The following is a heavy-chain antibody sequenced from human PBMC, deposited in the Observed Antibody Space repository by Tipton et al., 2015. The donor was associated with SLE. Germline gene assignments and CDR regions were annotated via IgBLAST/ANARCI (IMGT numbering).Heavy chain of an antibody. CDR3: ARDGMVGGTDSLDY. D-gene: IGHD1-26*01. V-gene: IGHV4-59*01. CDR2: IYYSGST. J-gene: IGHJ4*03. CDR1: GGSISGYY. Sequence: GLVKPSETLSLTCTVSGGSISGYYWSWIRQPPGKGLEWIGYIYYSGSTNYNPSLKSRVSISVDTSKNQFSLKLTSVTAADTAVYYCARDGMVGGTDSLDYWGQGTMVTVSS.